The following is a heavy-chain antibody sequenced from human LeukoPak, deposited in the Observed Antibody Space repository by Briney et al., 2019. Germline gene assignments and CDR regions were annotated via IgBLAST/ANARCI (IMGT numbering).Heavy chain of an antibody. Sequence: GGSLRLSCAASGFTFSSYAMSWVRQAPGKGLEWVSAISGSGGSTYYADSVKGRFTTSRGNSKNTLYLQMNSLRAEDTAVYYCAKDPPWGLVEVRPYQFDYWGQGTLVTVSS. CDR1: GFTFSSYA. CDR2: ISGSGGST. D-gene: IGHD3-16*01. J-gene: IGHJ4*02. V-gene: IGHV3-23*01. CDR3: AKDPPWGLVEVRPYQFDY.